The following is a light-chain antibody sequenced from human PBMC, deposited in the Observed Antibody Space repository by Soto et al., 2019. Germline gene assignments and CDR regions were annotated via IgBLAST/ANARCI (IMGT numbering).Light chain of an antibody. Sequence: SYEPTQPPSVSVAPGKTARITCGGNNIGSKSVHWYQQKPGQAPVLVIYYDSDRPSGIPERFSGSNSGNTATLTISRVEAGDEADYYCQVWDSSSDSGVFGTGTKVTVL. CDR3: QVWDSSSDSGV. CDR1: NIGSKS. J-gene: IGLJ1*01. CDR2: YDS. V-gene: IGLV3-21*04.